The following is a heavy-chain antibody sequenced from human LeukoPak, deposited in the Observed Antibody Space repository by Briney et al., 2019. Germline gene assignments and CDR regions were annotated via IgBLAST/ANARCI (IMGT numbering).Heavy chain of an antibody. V-gene: IGHV3-7*01. CDR1: GFTFSSYW. CDR3: ARDGVDSSSWYYYYYMDV. CDR2: IKQDGSEK. Sequence: GGSLRLSCAASGFTFSSYWTSWVRQAPGKGLEWVANIKQDGSEKYYVDSVKGRFTISRDNAKNSLYLQMNSLRAEDTAVYYCARDGVDSSSWYYYYYMDVWGKGTTVTVSS. D-gene: IGHD6-13*01. J-gene: IGHJ6*03.